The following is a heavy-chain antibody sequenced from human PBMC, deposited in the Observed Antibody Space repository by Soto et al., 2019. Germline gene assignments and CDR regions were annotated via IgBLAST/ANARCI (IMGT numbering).Heavy chain of an antibody. V-gene: IGHV3-7*03. CDR2: IKEDGSER. CDR1: GFSFGTYW. CDR3: ARDVGPVTIFGEALSGYFDF. Sequence: GGSLRLSCAVSGFSFGTYWMSWVRQAPGKGLEWLASIKEDGSERYYLDSVKGRFTISRDNAKDSLSLQMNSLRGEDTAFYYCARDVGPVTIFGEALSGYFDFWGPGTLVTVSS. J-gene: IGHJ4*02. D-gene: IGHD3-3*01.